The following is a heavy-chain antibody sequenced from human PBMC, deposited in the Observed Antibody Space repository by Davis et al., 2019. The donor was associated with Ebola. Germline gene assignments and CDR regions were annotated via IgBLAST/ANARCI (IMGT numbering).Heavy chain of an antibody. Sequence: GESLKISCAASGFTFSSYAMHWVRQAPGKGLEWVAVISYDGSNKYYADSVKGRFTISRDNAKNSLYLQMNSLRAEDTAVYYCARDKRRQGFLERYYFDYWGQGTLVTVSS. D-gene: IGHD3-3*01. V-gene: IGHV3-30-3*01. CDR3: ARDKRRQGFLERYYFDY. J-gene: IGHJ4*02. CDR1: GFTFSSYA. CDR2: ISYDGSNK.